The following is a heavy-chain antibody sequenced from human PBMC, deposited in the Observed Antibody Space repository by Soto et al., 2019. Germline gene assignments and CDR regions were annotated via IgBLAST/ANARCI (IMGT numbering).Heavy chain of an antibody. V-gene: IGHV3-21*01. CDR2: ISSSSSYI. D-gene: IGHD6-19*01. Sequence: EVQLVESGGGLVKPGGSLRLSCAASGFTFSSYSMNWVRQAPGKGLEWVSSISSSSSYIYYADSVKGRFTISRDNAKNSRYLQMNSLRAEDTAVYYCARAGSSVAGSWFDPWGQGTLVTVCS. J-gene: IGHJ5*02. CDR3: ARAGSSVAGSWFDP. CDR1: GFTFSSYS.